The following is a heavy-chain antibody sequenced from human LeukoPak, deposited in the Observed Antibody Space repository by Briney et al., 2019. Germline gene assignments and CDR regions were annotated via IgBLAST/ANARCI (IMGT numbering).Heavy chain of an antibody. CDR2: IYYSGST. V-gene: IGHV4-59*01. CDR1: GGSISSYS. Sequence: SSETLSLTCTVSGGSISSYSWSWIRQPPGKGLEWIGYIYYSGSTNYNPSLKSRVTISVDTSKNQFSLKLSSVTAADAAVYYCAGSTVVTPGYWGQGTLVTVSS. J-gene: IGHJ4*02. D-gene: IGHD4-23*01. CDR3: AGSTVVTPGY.